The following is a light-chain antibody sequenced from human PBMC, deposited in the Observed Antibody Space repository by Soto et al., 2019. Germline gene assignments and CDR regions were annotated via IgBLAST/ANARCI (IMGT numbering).Light chain of an antibody. V-gene: IGKV3-20*01. CDR3: QQCASSPYT. J-gene: IGKJ2*01. Sequence: EIVLTQSPGTLSLSPGERATLSCRASQSVDSIYLAWYQQKPGQAPRLVIYGTSSRATGISDRFSGSGSGTDFTLTISRLETEDFAVYYCQQCASSPYTFGQGTKLEI. CDR1: QSVDSIY. CDR2: GTS.